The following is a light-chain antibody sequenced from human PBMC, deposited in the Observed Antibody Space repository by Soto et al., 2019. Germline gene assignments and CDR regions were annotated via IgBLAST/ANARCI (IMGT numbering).Light chain of an antibody. Sequence: DIQMTQSPSTLSACVGDRVTVTCRASQSINSWLAWYQQKPGKAPKLLIYDASSLQSGVPSRFTGSGFGTEFTLTISSLQPDDFATYYCQQYHRYSRTFGQGTKVHIK. CDR3: QQYHRYSRT. CDR2: DAS. CDR1: QSINSW. V-gene: IGKV1-5*01. J-gene: IGKJ1*01.